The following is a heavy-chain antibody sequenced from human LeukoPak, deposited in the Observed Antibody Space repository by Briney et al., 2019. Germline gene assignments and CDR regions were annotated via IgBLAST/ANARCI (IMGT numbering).Heavy chain of an antibody. J-gene: IGHJ2*01. CDR3: AIHQEVYWYFDL. D-gene: IGHD2-2*01. Sequence: ASVKVSCKASGGTFSSYAISWVRQAPGQGLEWMGGIIPVFGTANYAQKFQGGVTITTDESTSTAYMELSSLRSEDTAVYYCAIHQEVYWYFDLWGRGTLVTVSS. CDR2: IIPVFGTA. CDR1: GGTFSSYA. V-gene: IGHV1-69*05.